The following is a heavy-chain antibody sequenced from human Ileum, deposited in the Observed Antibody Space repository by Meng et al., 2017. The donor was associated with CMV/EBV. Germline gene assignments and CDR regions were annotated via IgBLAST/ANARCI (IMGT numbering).Heavy chain of an antibody. CDR3: ARDNWGYDY. CDR1: GYTFTNHN. D-gene: IGHD7-27*01. V-gene: IGHV1-18*01. Sequence: QVDLVQSGTEVKKPGASVKVSCKTSGYTFTNHNIAWVRQAPGQGLEWMGWISVHHGNTDYAQKYQDRVTMTRDTFTNTAYMELRSLTSDDTAMYYCARDNWGYDYWGQGTLVTVSS. CDR2: ISVHHGNT. J-gene: IGHJ4*02.